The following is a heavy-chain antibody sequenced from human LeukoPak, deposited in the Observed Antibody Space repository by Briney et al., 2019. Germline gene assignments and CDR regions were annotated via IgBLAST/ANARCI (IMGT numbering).Heavy chain of an antibody. CDR2: ISSSSSYI. CDR3: AGYTPPRYCSSTSCLYGMDV. J-gene: IGHJ6*02. V-gene: IGHV3-21*01. D-gene: IGHD2-2*01. CDR1: GFTFSSYS. Sequence: GGSLRLSCAASGFTFSSYSMNWVRQAPGKGLEWVSSISSSSSYIYYADSVKGRFTISRDNAKNSLYLQMNCLRAEDTAVYYCAGYTPPRYCSSTSCLYGMDVWGQGTTVTVSS.